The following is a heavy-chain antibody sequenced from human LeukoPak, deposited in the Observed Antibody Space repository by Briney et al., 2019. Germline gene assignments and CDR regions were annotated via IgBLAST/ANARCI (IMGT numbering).Heavy chain of an antibody. CDR2: ISGDGTET. CDR1: GLIFRNYA. CDR3: AKGGHYSFFDY. J-gene: IGHJ4*02. D-gene: IGHD4-11*01. Sequence: GGSLRLSCTASGLIFRNYAMTWVRQAPRKGLEWVSTISGDGTETFYADSVKGRFTISRDNSKNTHYLQMSSLRAEDTGIYYCAKGGHYSFFDYWGQGTLVTVFS. V-gene: IGHV3-23*01.